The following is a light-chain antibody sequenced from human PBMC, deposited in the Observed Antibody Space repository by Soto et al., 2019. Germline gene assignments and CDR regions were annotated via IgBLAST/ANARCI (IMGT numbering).Light chain of an antibody. J-gene: IGKJ4*01. CDR1: QSISSY. V-gene: IGKV1-39*01. Sequence: DIPMTQSPSSLSASVGDRVTITCRASQSISSYLNWYQHKPGKAPKLLIYAASSLKSGTPSRFSGSESGTEFTLTISSLQPEDFATYYCQPSYSTPPTSGGETKVESK. CDR2: AAS. CDR3: QPSYSTPPT.